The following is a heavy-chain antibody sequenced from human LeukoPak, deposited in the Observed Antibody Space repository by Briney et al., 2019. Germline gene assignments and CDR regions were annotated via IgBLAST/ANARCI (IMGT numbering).Heavy chain of an antibody. CDR2: IYHSGST. CDR3: ARETAVAGTDYFDY. V-gene: IGHV4-4*02. Sequence: SGTLSLTCAVSGGSISSSNWWSWVRQPPGKGLEWIGEIYHSGSTNYNPSLKSRVTISVDKSKNQFSLKLSSATAADTAVYYCARETAVAGTDYFDYWGQGTLVTVSS. D-gene: IGHD6-19*01. J-gene: IGHJ4*02. CDR1: GGSISSSNW.